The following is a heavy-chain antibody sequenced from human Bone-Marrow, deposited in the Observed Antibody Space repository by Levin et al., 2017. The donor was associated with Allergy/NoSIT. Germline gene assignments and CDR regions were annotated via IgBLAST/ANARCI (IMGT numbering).Heavy chain of an antibody. CDR2: INGGGNT. D-gene: IGHD1-26*01. CDR3: ARGGGSYYTDGFDI. CDR1: GGSFSYFY. Sequence: PSETLSLTCAVSGGSFSYFYWSWIRQPAGRGLEWIGRINGGGNTDYNPSLKSRVTISVDTSNNQFSLRLTSITAADTAMYYCARGGGSYYTDGFDIWGQGTQVVVSS. V-gene: IGHV4-4*07. J-gene: IGHJ3*02.